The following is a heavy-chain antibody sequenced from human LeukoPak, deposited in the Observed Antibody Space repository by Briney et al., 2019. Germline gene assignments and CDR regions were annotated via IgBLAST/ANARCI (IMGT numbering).Heavy chain of an antibody. CDR1: GFTFSSYW. V-gene: IGHV3-74*01. Sequence: GGSLRLSSAATGFTFSSYWMHWVRQAPGKGLVWVSRINSDGSSTSYADSVKGRFTISRDNAKNTLYLQMNSLRAEDTAVYYCARDESTMVRGVIILYYFDYWGQGTLVTVSS. CDR3: ARDESTMVRGVIILYYFDY. J-gene: IGHJ4*02. D-gene: IGHD3-10*01. CDR2: INSDGSST.